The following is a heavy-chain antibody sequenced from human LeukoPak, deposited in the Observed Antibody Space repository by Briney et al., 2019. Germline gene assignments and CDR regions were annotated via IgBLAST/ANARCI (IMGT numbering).Heavy chain of an antibody. CDR3: ARVDYDSSGYYFFYYYYYMDV. D-gene: IGHD3-22*01. Sequence: SETLSLTCTVSGGSISGSNYYWGWIRQPPGTGLEWIGVVYHSGSTYYNPSLKSRVTISVDTSKNQFSLKLSSVTAADTAVYYCARVDYDSSGYYFFYYYYYMDVWGKGTTVTVSS. J-gene: IGHJ6*03. CDR2: VYHSGST. V-gene: IGHV4-39*07. CDR1: GGSISGSNYY.